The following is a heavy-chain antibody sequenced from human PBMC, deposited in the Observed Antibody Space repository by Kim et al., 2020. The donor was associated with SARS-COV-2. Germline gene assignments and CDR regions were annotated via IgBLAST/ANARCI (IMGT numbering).Heavy chain of an antibody. CDR1: GFPFGSYT. CDR2: ISSSSSDI. V-gene: IGHV3-21*04. Sequence: GGSLRLSCAASGFPFGSYTMAWVRQAPGRGLEWVSTISSSSSDIYYSDSLRGRFTGSRDNAQNSLHLQMHSLRVDDTAVYYCARGLVGTTAGDFAYWGQGVMVTVSS. J-gene: IGHJ4*02. D-gene: IGHD4-4*01. CDR3: ARGLVGTTAGDFAY.